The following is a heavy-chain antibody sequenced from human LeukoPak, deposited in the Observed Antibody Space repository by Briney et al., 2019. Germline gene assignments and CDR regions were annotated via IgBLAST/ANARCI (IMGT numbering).Heavy chain of an antibody. J-gene: IGHJ4*02. CDR1: GDSVSSNSAA. V-gene: IGHV6-1*01. CDR2: TYYRSKWYN. D-gene: IGHD3-22*01. CDR3: ARGRGYYDSSGYYYYFDY. Sequence: SQTLSLTCAISGDSVSSNSAAWNWIRQSPSRGLEWLGRTYYRSKWYNDYAVSVKSRITINPDTSKNQFSLKLSSVTAADTAVYYCARGRGYYDSSGYYYYFDYWGQGTLVTVSS.